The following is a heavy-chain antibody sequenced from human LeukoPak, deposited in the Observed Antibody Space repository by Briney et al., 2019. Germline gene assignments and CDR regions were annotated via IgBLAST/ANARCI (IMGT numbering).Heavy chain of an antibody. D-gene: IGHD2-2*02. CDR3: ARVAEYCSSTSCYTGPERGYYYYYMDV. CDR2: IIPIFGTA. Sequence: ASVKVSCKASGGTFSSYAISWVRQAPGQGREWMGGIIPIFGTANYAQKFQGRVTITTDESTSTAYMELSSLRSEDTAVYYCARVAEYCSSTSCYTGPERGYYYYYMDVWGKGTTVTVSS. V-gene: IGHV1-69*05. CDR1: GGTFSSYA. J-gene: IGHJ6*03.